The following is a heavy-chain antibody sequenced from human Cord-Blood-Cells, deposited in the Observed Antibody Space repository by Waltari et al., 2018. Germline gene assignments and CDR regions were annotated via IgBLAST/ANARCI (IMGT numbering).Heavy chain of an antibody. D-gene: IGHD1-7*01. CDR3: ARIEELELRAFDI. CDR2: IIPIFGTA. J-gene: IGHJ3*02. V-gene: IGHV1-69*01. Sequence: QVQLGQSGAEVKKPGSSVKVSCKASGGTFRSYAISWVRPAPGQELEWMGGIIPIFGTANYAQKFQGRVTITADESTSTAYMELSSLRSEDTAVYYCARIEELELRAFDIWGQGTMVTVSS. CDR1: GGTFRSYA.